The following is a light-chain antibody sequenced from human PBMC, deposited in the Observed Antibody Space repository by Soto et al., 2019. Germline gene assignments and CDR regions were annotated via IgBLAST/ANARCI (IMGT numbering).Light chain of an antibody. J-gene: IGKJ1*01. CDR2: GAS. CDR3: QQYISSPLK. CDR1: QSVRNNY. Sequence: IVWTQSPRTLSLSPGERATLSCRASQSVRNNYLAWYQQKPGQAPRLVIYGASSRATGIPDRFSASGSGTDFTLTISRLEPEDFAVYSCQQYISSPLKFGQGTKVDI. V-gene: IGKV3-20*01.